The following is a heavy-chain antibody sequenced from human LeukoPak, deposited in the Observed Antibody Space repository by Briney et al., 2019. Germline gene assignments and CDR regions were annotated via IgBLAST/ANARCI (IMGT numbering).Heavy chain of an antibody. Sequence: SGPTLVNPTQTLTLTCTFSGFSLSTSGVGVGWIRQPPGKALERLALIYWDDDKRYSPSLKSRLTITKDTSKSQVVLTMTNMVPVDTATYYCAHTGSTWYYFDYWGQGTLVTVSS. V-gene: IGHV2-5*02. D-gene: IGHD6-6*01. CDR3: AHTGSTWYYFDY. CDR2: IYWDDDK. CDR1: GFSLSTSGVG. J-gene: IGHJ4*02.